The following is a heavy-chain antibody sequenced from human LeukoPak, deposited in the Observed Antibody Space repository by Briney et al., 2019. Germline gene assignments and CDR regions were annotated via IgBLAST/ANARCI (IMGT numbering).Heavy chain of an antibody. J-gene: IGHJ4*02. CDR2: LSSGGINK. D-gene: IGHD2-15*01. CDR1: GFTFSTYG. Sequence: GRSLRLSCAASGFTFSTYGIHWVRQAPGKGLEWVGLLSSGGINKHYADSVKGRFIISRDNSMNTLYLQMNSLGVEDTAVYYRARDHAGSGRAFDYWGQGTLVTVSS. CDR3: ARDHAGSGRAFDY. V-gene: IGHV3-30*03.